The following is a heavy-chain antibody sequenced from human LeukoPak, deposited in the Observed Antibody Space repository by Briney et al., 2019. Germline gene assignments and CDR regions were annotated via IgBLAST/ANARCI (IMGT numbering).Heavy chain of an antibody. J-gene: IGHJ4*02. V-gene: IGHV4-4*02. CDR3: AKGEDHGSGTVHFAS. CDR2: IYHGGST. D-gene: IGHD3-10*01. CDR1: GGSISSSNW. Sequence: SETLSLTCAVSGGSISSSNWWSWVRQPPGKGLEWIGEIYHGGSTNYNPSLESRVAMSVDRSRNQFSLQLSSVTAADTAVYYCAKGEDHGSGTVHFASWGQGTLVTVSS.